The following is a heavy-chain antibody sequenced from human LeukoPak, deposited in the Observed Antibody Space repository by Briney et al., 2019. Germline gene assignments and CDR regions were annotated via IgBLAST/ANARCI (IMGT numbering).Heavy chain of an antibody. Sequence: GGSLRLSCVGSGFNFDEYAMHWVRQPPGKGLEWVSGISSNSDDIGYADSVKGRFTISRDSAKKSLYLQMSSLKTEDTAVYYCTRWDCTTTGCYPFDYWGQGTLVTVSS. CDR2: ISSNSDDI. CDR3: TRWDCTTTGCYPFDY. V-gene: IGHV3-9*01. D-gene: IGHD2-2*01. CDR1: GFNFDEYA. J-gene: IGHJ4*02.